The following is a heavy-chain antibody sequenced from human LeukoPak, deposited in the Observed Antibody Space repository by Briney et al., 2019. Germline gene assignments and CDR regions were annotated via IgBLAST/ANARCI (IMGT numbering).Heavy chain of an antibody. D-gene: IGHD3-3*01. Sequence: SETLSLTCTVSGGSISSGSYYWSWIRQPAGKGLEWIGRIYTSGSTNYNPSLKSRVTISVDTSKNQFSLKLNSVTAADTAAYYCARDPDFWSGYYNFDYWGQGTLVTVSS. CDR2: IYTSGST. CDR1: GGSISSGSYY. J-gene: IGHJ4*02. CDR3: ARDPDFWSGYYNFDY. V-gene: IGHV4-61*02.